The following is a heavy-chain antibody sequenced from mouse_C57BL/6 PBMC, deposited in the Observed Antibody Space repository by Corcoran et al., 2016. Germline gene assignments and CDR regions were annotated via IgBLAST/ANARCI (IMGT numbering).Heavy chain of an antibody. Sequence: QVQLQQSGPELVKPGASVKISCTASGYTFTDYYIHWVTQRPGQGLEWIGWIFPGSGSTYYNEKFKGKATLTVDKSSSTAYMLLSSLTSEESAVYFGGRWDSTVYWGQGTTLTVSS. J-gene: IGHJ2*01. CDR1: GYTFTDYY. D-gene: IGHD2-5*01. CDR2: IFPGSGST. CDR3: GRWDSTVY. V-gene: IGHV1-75*01.